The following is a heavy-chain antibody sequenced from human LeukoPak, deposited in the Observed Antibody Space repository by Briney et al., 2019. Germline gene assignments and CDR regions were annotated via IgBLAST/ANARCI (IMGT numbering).Heavy chain of an antibody. J-gene: IGHJ4*02. V-gene: IGHV3-7*01. CDR3: ARPSLAGTWY. CDR2: IKQDGSEQ. Sequence: GGSLRLSCAASGLTFSNYWMSWVRQAPGKGLEWVANIKQDGSEQYYVDSVKGRFTISRDNAKNSLYLQMNSLRAEDTAVYYCARPSLAGTWYWGQGTLVTVSS. D-gene: IGHD1-14*01. CDR1: GLTFSNYW.